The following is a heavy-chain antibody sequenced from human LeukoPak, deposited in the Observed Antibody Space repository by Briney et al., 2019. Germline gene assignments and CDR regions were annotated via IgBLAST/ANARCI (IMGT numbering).Heavy chain of an antibody. Sequence: GGSLRLSCAASGFTFSDYYMSWIRQAPGKGLEWVSYISSSSSYTNYADSVKGRFTISRDNAKDSLYLQMNSLRAEDTAVYYCARDRRAVTTWGYFDYWGQGTLVTVSS. CDR2: ISSSSSYT. CDR3: ARDRRAVTTWGYFDY. J-gene: IGHJ4*02. CDR1: GFTFSDYY. V-gene: IGHV3-11*05. D-gene: IGHD4-17*01.